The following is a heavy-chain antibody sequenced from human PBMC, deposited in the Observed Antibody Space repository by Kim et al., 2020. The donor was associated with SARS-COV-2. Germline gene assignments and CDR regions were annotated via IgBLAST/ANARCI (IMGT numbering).Heavy chain of an antibody. Sequence: SLKNRVTISVDTSKNRFSLKLSSVTDADTAVYYCAIGVGYDGSGSPAFDYWGQGTLVTVSS. J-gene: IGHJ4*02. V-gene: IGHV4-34*13. CDR3: AIGVGYDGSGSPAFDY. D-gene: IGHD3-10*01.